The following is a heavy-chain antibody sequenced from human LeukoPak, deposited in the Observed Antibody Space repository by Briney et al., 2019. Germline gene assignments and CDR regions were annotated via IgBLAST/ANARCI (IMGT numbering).Heavy chain of an antibody. Sequence: PGGSLRLSCAASGFTFSSYCMNWVRQAPGKGLEWVANIKQDGSEKYYVDSVKGRFTISRDNAKNSLYLQMNSLRAEDTAVYYCARGIQLWAFPFDYWGQGTLVTVSS. CDR2: IKQDGSEK. CDR1: GFTFSSYC. CDR3: ARGIQLWAFPFDY. J-gene: IGHJ4*02. V-gene: IGHV3-7*02. D-gene: IGHD5-18*01.